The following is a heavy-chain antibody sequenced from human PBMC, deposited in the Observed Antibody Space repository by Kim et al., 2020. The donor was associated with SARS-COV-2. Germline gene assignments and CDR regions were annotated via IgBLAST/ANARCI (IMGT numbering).Heavy chain of an antibody. D-gene: IGHD2-2*01. J-gene: IGHJ4*02. Sequence: GGSLRLSCAASGFTFSSYSMNWVRQAPGKGLEWVSSISSSSSYIYYADSVKGRFTISRDNAKNSLYLQMNSLRAEDTAVYYCARAGCSSTGCYALDYWGQGTLVTVSS. CDR2: ISSSSSYI. CDR1: GFTFSSYS. V-gene: IGHV3-21*01. CDR3: ARAGCSSTGCYALDY.